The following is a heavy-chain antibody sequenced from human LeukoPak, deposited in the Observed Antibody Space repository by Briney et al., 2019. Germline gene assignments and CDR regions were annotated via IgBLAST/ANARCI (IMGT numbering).Heavy chain of an antibody. Sequence: ASVKVSCKASGYTFTSYGISWVRQAPGQGLEWMGWISAYNGNTNYAQKLQGGVTMTTDTSTSTAYMELRSLRSDDTAVYYCARESCSTSCYGMDVWGQGTTVTVSS. CDR3: ARESCSTSCYGMDV. J-gene: IGHJ6*02. CDR1: GYTFTSYG. D-gene: IGHD2-2*01. V-gene: IGHV1-18*01. CDR2: ISAYNGNT.